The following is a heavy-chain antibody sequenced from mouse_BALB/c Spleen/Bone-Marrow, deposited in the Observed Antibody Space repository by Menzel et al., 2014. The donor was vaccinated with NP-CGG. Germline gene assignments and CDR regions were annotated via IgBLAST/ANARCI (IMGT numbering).Heavy chain of an antibody. Sequence: VKLVESGPGLVAPSQSLSIPCTVSGFSLTSYGVHWVRQPPGKGLEWLGVIWAGGITNYNSTLMSRLSINKDDSKSKVFLKMNSLQTDDTAMYYCARGGYYKYDEDAMDYWGHGTSVTVSS. CDR2: IWAGGIT. J-gene: IGHJ4*01. CDR1: GFSLTSYG. D-gene: IGHD2-14*01. CDR3: ARGGYYKYDEDAMDY. V-gene: IGHV2-9*02.